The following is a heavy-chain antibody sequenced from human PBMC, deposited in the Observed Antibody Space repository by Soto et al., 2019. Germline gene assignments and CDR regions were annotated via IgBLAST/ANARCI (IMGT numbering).Heavy chain of an antibody. CDR1: GFTFSGSA. CDR3: TTATSSSFPYYYYGMDV. CDR2: IRSKTDGGTT. D-gene: IGHD6-13*01. J-gene: IGHJ6*02. V-gene: IGHV3-15*01. Sequence: GGSLRLSCAASGFTFSGSAMHWVRQASGKGLEWVGRIRSKTDGGTTDYAAPVKGRFTISRDDSKNTLYLQMNSLKTEDTAVYYCTTATSSSFPYYYYGMDVWGQGTTVTVSS.